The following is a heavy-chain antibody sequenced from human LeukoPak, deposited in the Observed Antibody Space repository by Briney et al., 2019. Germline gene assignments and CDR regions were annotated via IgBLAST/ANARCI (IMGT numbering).Heavy chain of an antibody. Sequence: PGGSLRLSCAASGFTFSSYEMNWVRQAPGKGLEWVANIKQEGSEKKYGDSVKGRFTISRDNAKNSLYLQMNSLRAEDTAVYYCARKVSGYYYDSSGYYDYWGQGTLVTVSS. CDR3: ARKVSGYYYDSSGYYDY. V-gene: IGHV3-7*01. CDR2: IKQEGSEK. CDR1: GFTFSSYE. J-gene: IGHJ4*02. D-gene: IGHD3-22*01.